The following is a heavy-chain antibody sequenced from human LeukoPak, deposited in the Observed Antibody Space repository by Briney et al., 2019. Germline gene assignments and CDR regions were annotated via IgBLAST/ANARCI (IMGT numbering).Heavy chain of an antibody. CDR2: IYPGDSET. Sequence: KDGESLKISCKGAGYSFTSYWIDWVRQMPGKGLEWMGTIYPGDSETTYSPSFQGQVTISGDKSIRTAYLQWSSLKASDTAMYYCARRSGSYSSYFDYWGQGTLVTVSS. CDR1: GYSFTSYW. V-gene: IGHV5-51*01. D-gene: IGHD3-10*01. CDR3: ARRSGSYSSYFDY. J-gene: IGHJ4*02.